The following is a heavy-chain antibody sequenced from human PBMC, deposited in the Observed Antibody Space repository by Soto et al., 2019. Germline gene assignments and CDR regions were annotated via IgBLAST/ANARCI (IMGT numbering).Heavy chain of an antibody. Sequence: VQLVESGGGLVQPGGSLRLSCAASGFTFSTYSMNWVRQAPGQGLEWVSYISSRSYTIYYVDSVKGRFTISRDNAKTSLYLQMNSLRDEDTAVYYCARGGSSSDNGLDAWGQGTTVTVSS. CDR3: ARGGSSSDNGLDA. CDR1: GFTFSTYS. J-gene: IGHJ6*02. V-gene: IGHV3-48*02. D-gene: IGHD6-6*01. CDR2: ISSRSYTI.